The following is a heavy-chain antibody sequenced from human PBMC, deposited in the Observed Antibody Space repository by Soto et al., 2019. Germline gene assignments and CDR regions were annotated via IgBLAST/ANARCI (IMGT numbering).Heavy chain of an antibody. CDR2: IYWNDDK. CDR3: AHRQPIATMDV. J-gene: IGHJ6*04. V-gene: IGHV2-5*01. CDR1: GFSLSTSGVG. D-gene: IGHD6-13*01. Sequence: QITLKESGPTLVKPTQTLTLTCTFSGFSLSTSGVGVGWIRQPPGKALEWLALIYWNDDKRYSPSLKSRLTNTKDTTKNQVVLTMTNMDPVDTATYYCAHRQPIATMDVWGKGTTVTVSS.